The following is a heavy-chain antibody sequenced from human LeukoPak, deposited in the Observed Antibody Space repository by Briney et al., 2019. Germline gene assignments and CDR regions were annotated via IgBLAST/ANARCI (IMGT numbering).Heavy chain of an antibody. D-gene: IGHD3-10*01. Sequence: SETLSLTCTVSGGSISSYYWSWIRQPPGKGLEWIGYIYYSGSTNYNPSLKSRVTISVDTSKNQFSLKLSSVTAADAAVYYCARDDYYGSGSYDYWGQGTLVTVSS. CDR2: IYYSGST. CDR3: ARDDYYGSGSYDY. V-gene: IGHV4-59*01. CDR1: GGSISSYY. J-gene: IGHJ4*02.